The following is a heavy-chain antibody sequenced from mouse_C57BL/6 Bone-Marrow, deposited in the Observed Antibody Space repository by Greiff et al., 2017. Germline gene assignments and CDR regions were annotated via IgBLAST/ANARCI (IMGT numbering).Heavy chain of an antibody. CDR2: IYPRSGNT. Sequence: VQLQQSGAELARPGASVKLSCKASGYTFTSYGISWVKQRTGQGLEWIGEIYPRSGNTYYNEKFKGKATLTADKSSSTAYMELRSLTSEGSAVYFCAGESGSSYGGPAWFAYWGQGTLVTVSA. D-gene: IGHD1-1*01. J-gene: IGHJ3*01. CDR1: GYTFTSYG. V-gene: IGHV1-81*01. CDR3: AGESGSSYGGPAWFAY.